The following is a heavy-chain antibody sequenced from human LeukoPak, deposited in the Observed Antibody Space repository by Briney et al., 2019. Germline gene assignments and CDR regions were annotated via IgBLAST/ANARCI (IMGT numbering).Heavy chain of an antibody. CDR1: GFTFSTYS. J-gene: IGHJ4*02. Sequence: PGASLRLSCAASGFTFSTYSMNWVRQAPGKGLEWVASISSSSTYIYYADSVEGRFTISRDNAKNSLYLQMNSLRAEVTAVYYCGTWTTVASYFDYWGQGTLVTVSS. CDR3: GTWTTVASYFDY. D-gene: IGHD4-17*01. V-gene: IGHV3-21*06. CDR2: ISSSSTYI.